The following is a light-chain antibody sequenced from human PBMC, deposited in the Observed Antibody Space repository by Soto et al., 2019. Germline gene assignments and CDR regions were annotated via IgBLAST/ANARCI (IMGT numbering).Light chain of an antibody. V-gene: IGKV3-20*01. CDR3: QQYGSSPLT. Sequence: EIVFTQSPGTLSLSPGERATLSCRASQSVSSSYLAWYQQKPGQAPRLLIYGASSRATGIPDRFRGSGSGTDFTLTISRLEPEDFAVYYCQQYGSSPLTFGGGTKV. CDR2: GAS. CDR1: QSVSSSY. J-gene: IGKJ4*01.